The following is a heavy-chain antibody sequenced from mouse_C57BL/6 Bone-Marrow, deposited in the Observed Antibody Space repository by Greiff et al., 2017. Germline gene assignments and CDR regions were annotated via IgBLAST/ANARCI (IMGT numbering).Heavy chain of an antibody. CDR3: TRDPFYYYGSSRTWYFDV. V-gene: IGHV1-15*01. J-gene: IGHJ1*03. Sequence: QVQLQQSGAELVRPGASVTLSCKASGYTFTDYEMHWVKQTPVHGLEWIGAIDPETGGTAYNQKFKGKAILTPDKSSSTAYMELRSLTSEDSAVYYCTRDPFYYYGSSRTWYFDVWGTGTTVTVSS. CDR2: IDPETGGT. D-gene: IGHD1-1*01. CDR1: GYTFTDYE.